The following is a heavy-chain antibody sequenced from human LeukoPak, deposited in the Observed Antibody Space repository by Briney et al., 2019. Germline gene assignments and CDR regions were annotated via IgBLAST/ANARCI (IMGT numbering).Heavy chain of an antibody. Sequence: SVKVSCKASGDTFSSYAISWVRQAPGQGLEWMGGIIPIFGTANYAQKFQGRVTITTDESTSTAYMELSSLRSEDTAVYYCASLSMSPDYYYYYMDVWGKGTTVTVSS. J-gene: IGHJ6*03. D-gene: IGHD2/OR15-2a*01. V-gene: IGHV1-69*05. CDR2: IIPIFGTA. CDR3: ASLSMSPDYYYYYMDV. CDR1: GDTFSSYA.